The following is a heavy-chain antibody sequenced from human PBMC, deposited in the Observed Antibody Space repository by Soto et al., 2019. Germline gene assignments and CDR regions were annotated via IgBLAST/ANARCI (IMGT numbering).Heavy chain of an antibody. CDR1: GFTFSSYA. V-gene: IGHV3-30-3*01. Sequence: GGSLRLSCAASGFTFSSYAMHWVRQAPGKGLEWVAVISYDGSNKYYADSVKGRFTISRDNSKNTLYLQVNSLRAEDTAVYYCARPFDYWGQGTLVTVSS. CDR2: ISYDGSNK. CDR3: ARPFDY. J-gene: IGHJ4*02.